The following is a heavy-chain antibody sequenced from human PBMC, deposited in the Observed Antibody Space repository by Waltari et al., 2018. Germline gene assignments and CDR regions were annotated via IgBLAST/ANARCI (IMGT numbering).Heavy chain of an antibody. J-gene: IGHJ3*02. CDR1: GYSISSGYY. Sequence: VQLQESGPGLVKPSETLSLTCAVSGYSISSGYYWGWIRQPPGKGLEWIGSIYHSGSTYYNPSLKSRVTISVDTSKNQFSLKLSSVTAADTAVYYCASVITMVQGVPGAFDIWGQGTMVTVSS. CDR3: ASVITMVQGVPGAFDI. CDR2: IYHSGST. V-gene: IGHV4-38-2*01. D-gene: IGHD3-10*01.